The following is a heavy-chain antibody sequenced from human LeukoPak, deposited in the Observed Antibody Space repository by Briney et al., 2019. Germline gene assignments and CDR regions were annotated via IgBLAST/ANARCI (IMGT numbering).Heavy chain of an antibody. V-gene: IGHV3-9*01. CDR2: ISWNSGSI. Sequence: GRSLRLSCAASGFTFDDYAMHWVRQAPGKGLEWVSGISWNSGSIGYADSVKGRFTISRDNAKNSLYLQMNSLRAEDTALYYCAKDRYYDFWSGLPLDYWGQGTLVTVSS. CDR1: GFTFDDYA. D-gene: IGHD3-3*01. J-gene: IGHJ4*02. CDR3: AKDRYYDFWSGLPLDY.